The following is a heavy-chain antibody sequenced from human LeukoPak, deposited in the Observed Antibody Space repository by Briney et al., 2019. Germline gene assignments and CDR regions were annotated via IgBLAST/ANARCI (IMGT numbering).Heavy chain of an antibody. CDR2: INWNGGST. J-gene: IGHJ5*02. D-gene: IGHD1-26*01. CDR3: ARGRRGSYLSWFDP. CDR1: GFTFDDYG. Sequence: GGSLRLSCAASGFTFDDYGMSWVRQAPGKGLEWVSGINWNGGSTGYADSVKGRFTISRGNAKNSLYLQMNSLRAEDTALYYCARGRRGSYLSWFDPWGQGTLVTVSS. V-gene: IGHV3-20*04.